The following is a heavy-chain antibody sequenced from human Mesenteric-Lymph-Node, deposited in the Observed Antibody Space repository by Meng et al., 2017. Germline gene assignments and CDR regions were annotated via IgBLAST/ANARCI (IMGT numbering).Heavy chain of an antibody. D-gene: IGHD6-19*01. V-gene: IGHV3-73*01. CDR1: GFTFSRSG. J-gene: IGHJ5*02. CDR3: AEYSIGSEMAS. Sequence: VQVVESGGGVVQPGRSLRLSCAASGFTFSRSGMHWVRQAPGKGLEWVGRIKTKDSRYATTYGASVKGRFTISRDDSENTAYLQMNSLKTEDTAMYYCAEYSIGSEMASWGQGTLVTVSS. CDR2: IKTKDSRYAT.